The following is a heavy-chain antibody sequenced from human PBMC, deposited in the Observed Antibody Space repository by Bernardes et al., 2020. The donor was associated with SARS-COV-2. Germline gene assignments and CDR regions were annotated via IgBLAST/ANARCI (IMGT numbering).Heavy chain of an antibody. J-gene: IGHJ4*02. CDR3: ASLSNYIGY. D-gene: IGHD4-4*01. V-gene: IGHV4-39*01. Sequence: TLSLTCTVSGGSFTSSPDDWGWIRQPPGKGLEWIGSIYYSGSTYYNPSLKSRVTMSVDTSRNQFSLKLSSVTAADTAVYFCASLSNYIGYWGQGTLVTVSS. CDR2: IYYSGST. CDR1: GGSFTSSPDD.